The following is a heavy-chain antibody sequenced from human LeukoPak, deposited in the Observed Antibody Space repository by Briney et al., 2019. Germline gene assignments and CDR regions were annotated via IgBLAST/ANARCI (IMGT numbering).Heavy chain of an antibody. CDR1: GFTFSNYG. CDR2: ISYDGSNK. V-gene: IGHV3-30*18. J-gene: IGHJ4*02. CDR3: AKIALSSDTFDY. Sequence: PGGSLRLSCAASGFTFSNYGMHWVRQAPGKGLEWVAVISYDGSNKYYADSVKGRFTISRDSSKNTLYLQMNGLRAEDTAVYYCAKIALSSDTFDYWGQGTLVTVSS. D-gene: IGHD3-16*02.